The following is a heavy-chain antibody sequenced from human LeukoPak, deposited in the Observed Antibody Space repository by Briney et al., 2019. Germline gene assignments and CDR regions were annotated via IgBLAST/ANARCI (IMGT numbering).Heavy chain of an antibody. Sequence: SETLSLTCTVSGGSIRSYYWSWIRQPPGKGLEWIGHIYYSGSTNYNPSLKSRVTISVDTSKNQFSLKLSSVTAADTAVYYCARESTLSSSPQYFDYWGQGTLVTVSS. CDR1: GGSIRSYY. V-gene: IGHV4-59*12. J-gene: IGHJ4*02. CDR3: ARESTLSSSPQYFDY. D-gene: IGHD6-6*01. CDR2: IYYSGST.